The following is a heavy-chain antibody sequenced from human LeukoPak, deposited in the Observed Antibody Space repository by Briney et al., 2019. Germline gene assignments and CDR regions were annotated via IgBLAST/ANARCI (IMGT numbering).Heavy chain of an antibody. J-gene: IGHJ4*02. D-gene: IGHD6-19*01. CDR1: GFTFSSYE. CDR2: ISSSGSTI. Sequence: GGSLRLSWAASGFTFSSYEMNWVRQAPGKGLEWVSYISSSGSTIYYADSVKGRFTISRDNAKNSLYLQMNSLRAEDTAVYYCARERYSSGWYNYWGQGTLVTVSS. V-gene: IGHV3-48*03. CDR3: ARERYSSGWYNY.